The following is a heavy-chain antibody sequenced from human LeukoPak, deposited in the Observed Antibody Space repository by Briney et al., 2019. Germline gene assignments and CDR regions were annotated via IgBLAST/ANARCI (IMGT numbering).Heavy chain of an antibody. CDR1: GYTFTGYY. V-gene: IGHV1-2*02. Sequence: ASVKVSCKASGYTFTGYYMHWVRQAPGQGLEWMGWINPNSGGTNYAQKFQGRVTMTRDTSISTAHMELSRLRSDDTAVYYCARDEGDYYDSSGPEAFDIWGQGTMVTVSS. D-gene: IGHD3-22*01. CDR3: ARDEGDYYDSSGPEAFDI. CDR2: INPNSGGT. J-gene: IGHJ3*02.